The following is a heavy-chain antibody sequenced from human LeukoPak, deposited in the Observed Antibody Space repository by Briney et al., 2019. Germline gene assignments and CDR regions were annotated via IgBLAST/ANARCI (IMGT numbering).Heavy chain of an antibody. Sequence: PGRSLRLSCAASGFTFSSYGLHWVRQAPGKGLEWVAVISYDGSNKYYADSVKGRFTISRDNSKNTLYLQMNSLRAEDTAVYYCAKGPVTAVPYYFDYWGQGTLVTVSS. CDR2: ISYDGSNK. J-gene: IGHJ4*02. CDR1: GFTFSSYG. V-gene: IGHV3-30*18. CDR3: AKGPVTAVPYYFDY. D-gene: IGHD2-21*02.